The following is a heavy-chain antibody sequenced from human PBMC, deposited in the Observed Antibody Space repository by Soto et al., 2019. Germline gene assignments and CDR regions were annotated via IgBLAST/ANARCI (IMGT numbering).Heavy chain of an antibody. CDR2: IHNSGAT. D-gene: IGHD2-21*01. CDR1: GFNVKTTY. CDR3: AREYSSSYPA. V-gene: IGHV3-53*01. Sequence: GGSLRLSCAASGFNVKTTYMTWVRQAPGEGLEWVSVIHNSGATYYADSVKGRFTISKDNSKNTVYLQMSSLRAEDTAMYYCAREYSSSYPAWCQGTLVPVSS. J-gene: IGHJ1*01.